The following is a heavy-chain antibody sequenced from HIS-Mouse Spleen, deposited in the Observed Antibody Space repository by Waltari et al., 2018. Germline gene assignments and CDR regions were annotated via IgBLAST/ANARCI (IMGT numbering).Heavy chain of an antibody. CDR1: GFTFSSYS. D-gene: IGHD6-6*01. V-gene: IGHV3-48*01. J-gene: IGHJ4*02. CDR2: ISSSSNTI. CDR3: AREIGLHARLDY. Sequence: EVQLVESGGGLVQPGGSLRLSCAASGFTFSSYSMNWVRQAPGKGVDWVLYISSSSNTIYSADSVKGRFTISRDNANNSLYLEMNSLRAEDTAVYYCAREIGLHARLDYWGQGTLVTVSS.